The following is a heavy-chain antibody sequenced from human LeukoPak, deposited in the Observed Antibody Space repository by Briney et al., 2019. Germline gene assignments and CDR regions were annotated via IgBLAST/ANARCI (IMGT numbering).Heavy chain of an antibody. D-gene: IGHD1-26*01. V-gene: IGHV3-7*01. CDR3: ASSIVRGLVDY. CDR2: IKQDGSEK. J-gene: IGHJ4*02. CDR1: RFTFSSYW. Sequence: GSLRFSCAASRFTFSSYWMSWVRQAPGKGLEWVANIKQDGSEKYYVDSVKGRFTISRDNAKNSLYLQMNSLRAEDTAVYYCASSIVRGLVDYWGQGTLVTVSS.